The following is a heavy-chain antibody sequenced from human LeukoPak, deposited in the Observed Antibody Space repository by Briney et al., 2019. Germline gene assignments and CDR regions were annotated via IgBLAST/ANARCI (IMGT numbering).Heavy chain of an antibody. D-gene: IGHD3-22*01. CDR2: MYYSGST. CDR1: GGSITGSSYY. CDR3: ARQYYDSTGYYYFDY. Sequence: SATLSLTCSVSGGSITGSSYYWAWIRQPPGKGLESIGSMYYSGSTYYNSSLKSRVTISEDTSKNQFSVKLTSVTAADTAVYYCARQYYDSTGYYYFDYWGQGTLVTVSS. V-gene: IGHV4-39*01. J-gene: IGHJ4*02.